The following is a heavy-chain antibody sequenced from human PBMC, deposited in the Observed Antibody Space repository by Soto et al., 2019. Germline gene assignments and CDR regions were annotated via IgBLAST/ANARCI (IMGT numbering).Heavy chain of an antibody. J-gene: IGHJ4*02. V-gene: IGHV4-34*01. Sequence: TSXTLSLTCAVYGGCFTGYYSSWIRQPPVNGLGWIGEINHSGRTNYLPSLKSRVTRSVDTSKNQFSLKLSSVTAADTAVYYCARVVWYCSGGSCYYYSDYWGKGTLVTVSS. CDR3: ARVVWYCSGGSCYYYSDY. CDR1: GGCFTGYY. CDR2: INHSGRT. D-gene: IGHD2-15*01.